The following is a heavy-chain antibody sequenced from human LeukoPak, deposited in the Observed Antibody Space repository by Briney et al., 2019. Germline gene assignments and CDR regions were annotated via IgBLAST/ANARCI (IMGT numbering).Heavy chain of an antibody. CDR2: IIPILGIA. V-gene: IGHV1-69*04. D-gene: IGHD6-25*01. CDR1: GGAFSSYA. CDR3: AKADQYSSGWAHFDY. Sequence: ASVKVSCKASGGAFSSYAISWVRQAPGQGLEWMGRIIPILGIANYAQKFQGRVTITADKFTTTAYMELSSLRSEDTAVYYCAKADQYSSGWAHFDYWGQGTLVTVSS. J-gene: IGHJ4*02.